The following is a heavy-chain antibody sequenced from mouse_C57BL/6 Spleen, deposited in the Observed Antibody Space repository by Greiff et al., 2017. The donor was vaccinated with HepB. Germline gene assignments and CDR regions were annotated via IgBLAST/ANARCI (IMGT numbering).Heavy chain of an antibody. J-gene: IGHJ3*01. CDR1: GFTFSSYA. V-gene: IGHV5-4*01. CDR2: ISDGGSYT. Sequence: DVQLVESGGGLVKPGGSLKLSCAASGFTFSSYAMSWVRQTPEKRLEWVATISDGGSYTYYPDNVKGRFTISRDNAKNNLYLQMSHLKSEDTAMYYCARGDPWFAYWGQGTLVTVSA. CDR3: ARGDPWFAY.